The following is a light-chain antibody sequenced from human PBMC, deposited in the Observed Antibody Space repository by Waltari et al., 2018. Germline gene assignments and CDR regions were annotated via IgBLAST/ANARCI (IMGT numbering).Light chain of an antibody. CDR1: TSNIGINT. J-gene: IGLJ3*02. Sequence: QSVLTQPPSVIRTPGQGVTISCSGSTSNIGINTLIWYQQLPGTAPKLLIYNNNQRPSGVPDRFSGSKSGTSASLAISGLRSEDEADYYCAAWDDSLNGWVFGGGTKLTVL. CDR3: AAWDDSLNGWV. CDR2: NNN. V-gene: IGLV1-44*01.